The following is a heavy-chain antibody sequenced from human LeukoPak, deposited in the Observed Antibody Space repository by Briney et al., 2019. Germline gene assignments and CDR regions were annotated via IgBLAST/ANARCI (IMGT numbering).Heavy chain of an antibody. CDR3: AKGRGWEASYYYYYMDV. Sequence: PGGSLRLSCAASGFTLSSYGMHWVRQAPGKGLEWVAFIRYDGSNKYYTDSVKGRFTISRDNSKNTLYLQMNSLRAEDTAVYYCAKGRGWEASYYYYYMDVWGKGTTVTISS. V-gene: IGHV3-30*02. CDR1: GFTLSSYG. D-gene: IGHD1-26*01. CDR2: IRYDGSNK. J-gene: IGHJ6*03.